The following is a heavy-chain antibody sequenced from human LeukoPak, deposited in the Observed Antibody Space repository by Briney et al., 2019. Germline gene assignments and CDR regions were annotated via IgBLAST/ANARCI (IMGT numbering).Heavy chain of an antibody. CDR3: ARGQKYYYGSGSSNLYNWFDP. V-gene: IGHV1-69*01. J-gene: IGHJ5*02. D-gene: IGHD3-10*01. CDR2: IIPIFGTA. CDR1: GGTFSSYA. Sequence: ASVKVSCKASGGTFSSYAISWVRQAPGQGLGWMGGIIPIFGTANYAQKFQGRVTITADESTSTAYMELSSLRSEDTAVYYCARGQKYYYGSGSSNLYNWFDPWGQGTLVTVSS.